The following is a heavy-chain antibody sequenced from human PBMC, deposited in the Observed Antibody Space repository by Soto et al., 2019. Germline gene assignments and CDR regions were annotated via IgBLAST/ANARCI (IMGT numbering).Heavy chain of an antibody. CDR3: AGLSQAFGVVIIPGAYFDY. J-gene: IGHJ4*02. V-gene: IGHV1-69*01. Sequence: QVQLVQSGAEVKKPGSSVKVSCKASGGTFSSYAISWVRQAPGQGLEWMGGIIPIFGTANYAQKFQGRVTITADEATSTAYMELSSLRSEDTAVYYCAGLSQAFGVVIIPGAYFDYWGQGTLVTVSS. CDR2: IIPIFGTA. D-gene: IGHD3-3*01. CDR1: GGTFSSYA.